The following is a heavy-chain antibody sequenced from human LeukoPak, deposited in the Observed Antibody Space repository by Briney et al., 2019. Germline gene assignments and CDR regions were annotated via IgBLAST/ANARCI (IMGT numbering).Heavy chain of an antibody. Sequence: PSETLSLTCTVSGSSINNYYWSWIRQSPGKGLEWIGYISFSGITNYNPSLKGRVTMSVDTSKNQFSLKLSSVTAADTAVYYCARSPPLTYYYDSSGYYRDCWGQGTLVTVSS. CDR1: GSSINNYY. CDR3: ARSPPLTYYYDSSGYYRDC. J-gene: IGHJ4*02. CDR2: ISFSGIT. D-gene: IGHD3-22*01. V-gene: IGHV4-59*12.